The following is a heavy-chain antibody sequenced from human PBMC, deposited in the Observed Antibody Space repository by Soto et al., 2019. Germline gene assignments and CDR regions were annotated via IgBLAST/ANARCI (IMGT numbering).Heavy chain of an antibody. CDR1: VYTITSYD. Sequence: ASVKVSCKASVYTITSYDINWVRQDTGQGLEWMGWMNPNSGNTGYAQKFQGRVTMTRNTSISTAYMELSSLRSEDTAVYYCARGGIAAPGYYYYMDVWGKGTTVTVSS. V-gene: IGHV1-8*01. CDR2: MNPNSGNT. J-gene: IGHJ6*03. CDR3: ARGGIAAPGYYYYMDV. D-gene: IGHD6-6*01.